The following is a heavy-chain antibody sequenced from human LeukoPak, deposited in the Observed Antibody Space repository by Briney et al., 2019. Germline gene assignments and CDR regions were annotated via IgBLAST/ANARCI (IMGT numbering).Heavy chain of an antibody. J-gene: IGHJ4*02. V-gene: IGHV3-33*01. D-gene: IGHD1-1*01. CDR3: ASWNGDQGGYFEH. CDR1: GFTFSGYG. CDR2: IRYDGTKK. Sequence: GRSLTLSCAASGFTFSGYGMQWVRQAPGKGLEWLAVIRYDGTKKYYADSVKGRFTISRDNSENTLFLQMNSLRDKDTAVYYCASWNGDQGGYFEHWGQGTLVTVSS.